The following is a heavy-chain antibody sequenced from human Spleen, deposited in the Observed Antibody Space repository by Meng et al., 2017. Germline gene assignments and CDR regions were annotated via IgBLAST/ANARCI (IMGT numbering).Heavy chain of an antibody. V-gene: IGHV1-2*06. CDR2: INPKSGDT. CDR1: GYSFPDYW. J-gene: IGHJ4*02. Sequence: GQLVQSGAAVKKTGASVKVSCKASGYSFPDYWLHWVRRAPGQGLEWMGRINPKSGDTHYAQRFQGRVTMTGDTSISTAYMELSSLRSEDTAMYYCVRDEDISAAGKLFGDYWGQGTLVTVSS. CDR3: VRDEDISAAGKLFGDY. D-gene: IGHD6-13*01.